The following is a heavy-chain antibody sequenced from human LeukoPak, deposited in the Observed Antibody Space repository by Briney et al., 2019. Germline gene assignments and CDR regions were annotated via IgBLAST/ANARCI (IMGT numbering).Heavy chain of an antibody. V-gene: IGHV3-7*01. CDR2: IKEDGGEK. J-gene: IGHJ3*02. CDR1: GFTFSSYW. CDR3: AGYCSSTSCYMSQAFDI. Sequence: GGSLRLSCATSGFTFSSYWMSWVRQAPGKGLEWVANIKEDGGEKYYVDSVKGRFTISRDNAKKSLYLQMNSLRAEDTAVYYCAGYCSSTSCYMSQAFDIWGQGTMVTVSS. D-gene: IGHD2-2*02.